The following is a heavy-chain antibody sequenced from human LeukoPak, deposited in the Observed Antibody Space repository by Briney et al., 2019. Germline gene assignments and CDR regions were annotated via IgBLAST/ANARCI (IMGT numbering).Heavy chain of an antibody. CDR2: MNPNSGNT. Sequence: ASVKVSCKASGYTFTSYDINWVRQATGQGLEWMGWMNPNSGNTGYAQKFQGRVTITRNTSISTAYMELSSLRSEDTAVYYCARERKPYCSGGSCYPGGWFDPWGQGTLVTVSS. V-gene: IGHV1-8*03. CDR1: GYTFTSYD. J-gene: IGHJ5*02. D-gene: IGHD2-15*01. CDR3: ARERKPYCSGGSCYPGGWFDP.